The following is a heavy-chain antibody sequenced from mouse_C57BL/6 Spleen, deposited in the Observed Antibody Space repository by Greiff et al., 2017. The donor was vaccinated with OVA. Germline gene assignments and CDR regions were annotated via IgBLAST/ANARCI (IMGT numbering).Heavy chain of an antibody. Sequence: EVKLVESGGGLVQPGGSLSLSCAASGFTFTDYYMSWVRQPPGKALEWLGFIRNKANGYTTEYSASVKGRFTISRDNSQSILYLQMNALRAEDSATYYCARSLYGSSWGFAYWGQGTLVTVSA. CDR1: GFTFTDYY. CDR3: ARSLYGSSWGFAY. CDR2: IRNKANGYTT. D-gene: IGHD1-1*01. V-gene: IGHV7-3*01. J-gene: IGHJ3*01.